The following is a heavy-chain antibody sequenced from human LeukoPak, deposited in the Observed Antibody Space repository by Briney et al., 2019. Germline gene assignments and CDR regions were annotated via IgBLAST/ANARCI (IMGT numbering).Heavy chain of an antibody. D-gene: IGHD6-13*01. CDR3: VRDSRYGSGWFEDGLDF. J-gene: IGHJ6*02. CDR2: INDRGST. CDR1: GDSVGSYY. V-gene: IGHV4-59*02. Sequence: PSEILFLTCTVSGDSVGSYYWSWIRQPPGQGLEWLGHINDRGSTNYNPSLQGRVTISIDTSKNQFSLKVNSVTAADTAVYYCVRDSRYGSGWFEDGLDFWGQGTTVTVSS.